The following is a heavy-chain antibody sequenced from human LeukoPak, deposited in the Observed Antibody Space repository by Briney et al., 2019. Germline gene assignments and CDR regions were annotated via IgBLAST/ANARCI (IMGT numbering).Heavy chain of an antibody. CDR2: IWYDGSNK. V-gene: IGHV3-33*01. CDR1: GFTFSSYG. CDR3: ARDSGVDTAMVDFDY. J-gene: IGHJ4*02. Sequence: PGRSLRLSCAAPGFTFSSYGMHWVRQAPGKGLEWVAVIWYDGSNKYYADSVKGRFTISRDNSKNTLYLQMNSLRAEDTAVYYCARDSGVDTAMVDFDYWGQGTLVTVSS. D-gene: IGHD5-18*01.